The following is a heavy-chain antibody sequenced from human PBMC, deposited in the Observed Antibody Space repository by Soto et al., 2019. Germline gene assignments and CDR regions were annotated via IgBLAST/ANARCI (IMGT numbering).Heavy chain of an antibody. Sequence: PGGSLRLSCIASGFTLSTYSMTWVRQAPGKGLEWLSYISKSSTTINYADSVKGRFTISRDNAENSVYLEMSSLRDEDSAVYYCARDPPNFYYYGMDVWGQGTTVTVSS. CDR3: ARDPPNFYYYGMDV. V-gene: IGHV3-48*02. J-gene: IGHJ6*02. CDR2: ISKSSTTI. CDR1: GFTLSTYS.